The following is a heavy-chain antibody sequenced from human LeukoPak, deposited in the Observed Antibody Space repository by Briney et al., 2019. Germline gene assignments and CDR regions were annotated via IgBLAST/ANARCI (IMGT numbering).Heavy chain of an antibody. D-gene: IGHD3-9*01. CDR1: GFTFSSYA. J-gene: IGHJ4*02. V-gene: IGHV3-23*01. CDR2: ISGSGGST. CDR3: AKELRYFDWLLSGYFDY. Sequence: GGSLRLSCAASGFTFSSYAMSWVRQAPGKGLEWVSAISGSGGSTYYADSVKGRFTISRDNSKNTLYLQMNSLRAEDTAVYYCAKELRYFDWLLSGYFDYWGQGTLVTVSS.